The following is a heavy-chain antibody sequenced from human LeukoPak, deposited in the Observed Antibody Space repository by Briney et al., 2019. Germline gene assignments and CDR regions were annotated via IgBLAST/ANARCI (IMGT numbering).Heavy chain of an antibody. Sequence: TETLSLTCAVSGGSISSSNWWSWVRQPPGKGLEWIGEIYHSGSTNYNPSLKSRVTISVDKSKNQFSLKLSSVTAADTAVYYCARLWYYYDSSGYYYSLFDYWGQGTLVTVSS. J-gene: IGHJ4*02. CDR1: GGSISSSNW. D-gene: IGHD3-22*01. V-gene: IGHV4-4*02. CDR3: ARLWYYYDSSGYYYSLFDY. CDR2: IYHSGST.